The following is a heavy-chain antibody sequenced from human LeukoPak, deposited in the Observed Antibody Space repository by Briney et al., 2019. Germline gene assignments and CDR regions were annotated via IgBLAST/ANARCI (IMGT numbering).Heavy chain of an antibody. CDR3: AKARPSVTVTGNGAFDI. Sequence: GGSLRLSCAVSGFTFTSYGMHWVPQAPGNGLEWVAYIQYDGSNEQYADSVKGRFTISRDNSKNTLYLQMNSLRAEDTAVYYCAKARPSVTVTGNGAFDIWGRGTMVTVSS. J-gene: IGHJ3*02. CDR2: IQYDGSNE. CDR1: GFTFTSYG. D-gene: IGHD6-19*01. V-gene: IGHV3-30*02.